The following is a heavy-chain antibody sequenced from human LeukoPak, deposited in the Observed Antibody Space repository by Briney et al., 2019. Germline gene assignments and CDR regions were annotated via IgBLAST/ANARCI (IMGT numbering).Heavy chain of an antibody. Sequence: GASVKVSCKASGYTFTDYDMHWVRQAPGQGLEWMGWINCNSGGTNYAQKFQGRVTMTRDKSQSTVYMEVNRLRSDDTAVYYCARRNTVIVAALEEYGDHWFLWGQGTLVTVSS. J-gene: IGHJ3*01. CDR3: ARRNTVIVAALEEYGDHWFL. CDR2: INCNSGGT. V-gene: IGHV1-2*02. D-gene: IGHD3-22*01. CDR1: GYTFTDYD.